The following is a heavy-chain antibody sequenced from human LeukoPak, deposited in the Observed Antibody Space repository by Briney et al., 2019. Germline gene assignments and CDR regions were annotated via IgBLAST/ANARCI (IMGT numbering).Heavy chain of an antibody. V-gene: IGHV3-33*01. CDR3: ARESEGGTGTSCPDY. CDR2: IWYDGSNK. Sequence: GGSLRLSCEASGFTFSSYGMHWVRQAPGKGLEWVAVIWYDGSNKYYADSVKGRFTISRDNSKNTLYPQMNSLRAEDTALYYCARESEGGTGTSCPDYWGQGTLVTVSS. D-gene: IGHD2-2*01. J-gene: IGHJ4*02. CDR1: GFTFSSYG.